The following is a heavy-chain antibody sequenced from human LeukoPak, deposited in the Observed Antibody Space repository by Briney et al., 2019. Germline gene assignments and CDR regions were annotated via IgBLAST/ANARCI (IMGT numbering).Heavy chain of an antibody. CDR1: GYTFTSYF. J-gene: IGHJ5*02. CDR3: AREKTQEQQLESPPGNWFDP. D-gene: IGHD6-13*01. V-gene: IGHV1-46*01. CDR2: INPSGGST. Sequence: ASVKVSCKASGYTFTSYFMHWVRQAPGQGLEWMGIINPSGGSTSYAQKFQGRVIMTRDMSTSTVYMELSSLRSEDTAVYYCAREKTQEQQLESPPGNWFDPWGQGTLVTASS.